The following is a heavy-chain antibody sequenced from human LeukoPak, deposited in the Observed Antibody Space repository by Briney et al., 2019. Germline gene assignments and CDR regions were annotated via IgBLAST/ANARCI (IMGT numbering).Heavy chain of an antibody. CDR1: GGSISSGGYY. CDR2: INHSGST. J-gene: IGHJ6*02. Sequence: SQTLSLTCTVSGGSISSGGYYWSWIRQPPGKGLEWIGEINHSGSTNYNPSLKSRVTISVDTSKNQFSLKLSPVTAADTAVYYCAHDRYYYGMDVWGQGTTVTVSS. CDR3: AHDRYYYGMDV. D-gene: IGHD3-16*01. V-gene: IGHV4-30-2*01.